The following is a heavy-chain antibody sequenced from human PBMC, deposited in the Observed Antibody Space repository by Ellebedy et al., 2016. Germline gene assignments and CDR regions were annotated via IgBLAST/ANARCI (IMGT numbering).Heavy chain of an antibody. V-gene: IGHV3-48*01. D-gene: IGHD3-10*01. Sequence: GGSLRLSXAASGFTLSDHNMNWVRQTAGKGLELVAYIDITGRGTYHAESVRGRFTISRDNVKNLLYLQMDSLRVEDTAIYYCATSVRVWGQGTQVVVSS. CDR2: IDITGRGT. J-gene: IGHJ4*02. CDR3: ATSVRV. CDR1: GFTLSDHN.